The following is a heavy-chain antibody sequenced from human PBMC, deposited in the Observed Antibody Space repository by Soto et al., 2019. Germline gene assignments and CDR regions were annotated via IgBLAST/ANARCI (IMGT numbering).Heavy chain of an antibody. J-gene: IGHJ6*02. CDR1: GFTFSSYS. D-gene: IGHD3-3*01. Sequence: LRLSCAASGFTFSSYSMNWVRQAPGKGLEWVSSISSSSSYIYYADSVKGRFTISRDNAKNSLYLQMNSLRAEDTAVYYCASPGHDFWSGYAALGYYYYGMDVRGQGTTVTVSS. CDR2: ISSSSSYI. CDR3: ASPGHDFWSGYAALGYYYYGMDV. V-gene: IGHV3-21*01.